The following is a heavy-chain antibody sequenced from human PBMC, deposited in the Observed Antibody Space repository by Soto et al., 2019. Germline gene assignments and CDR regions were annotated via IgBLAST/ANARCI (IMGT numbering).Heavy chain of an antibody. CDR2: LRNKANTDTT. D-gene: IGHD1-26*01. V-gene: IGHV3-72*01. CDR1: GFTFSDHY. J-gene: IGHJ1*01. CDR3: TRSSVGDSAGLHH. Sequence: EVQLVESGGGLVQPGGSLRLSCAVSGFTFSDHYMDWVRQAPGKGLEWVGRLRNKANTDTTEYAASVKGRFTISGDDSKHSVFLQMSSLKTEDTAVYYCTRSSVGDSAGLHHWGQGTLVTVSS.